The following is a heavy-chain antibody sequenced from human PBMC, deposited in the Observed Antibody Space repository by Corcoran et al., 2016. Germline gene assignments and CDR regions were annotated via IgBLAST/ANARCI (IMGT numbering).Heavy chain of an antibody. D-gene: IGHD2-2*02. V-gene: IGHV1-18*01. CDR3: ASDGVRGVPAAIRSNWFDP. Sequence: QVQLVQSGAEVKKPGASVKVSCKASGYTFTSYGISWVRQAPGQGLEWMGWISAYNGNTNYAQKLQGRVTMTTDTSTSTAYMELRSLRSDDTAVYYWASDGVRGVPAAIRSNWFDPWGQGTLVTVSS. CDR1: GYTFTSYG. CDR2: ISAYNGNT. J-gene: IGHJ5*02.